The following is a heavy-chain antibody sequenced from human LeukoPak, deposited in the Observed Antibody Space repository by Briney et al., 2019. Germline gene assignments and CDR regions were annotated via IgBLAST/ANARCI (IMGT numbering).Heavy chain of an antibody. CDR1: GYTFTSYY. D-gene: IGHD7-27*01. CDR2: INPSGGST. J-gene: IGHJ3*02. V-gene: IGHV1-46*01. Sequence: ASVKVSCKASGYTFTSYYMHWVRQAPGQGLEWLGIINPSGGSTSYAQKFQGRVTMTRDTSSSTVYMELSSLRSEDTAVYYCPNWGSPTDAFDIWGQGTMVTVSS. CDR3: PNWGSPTDAFDI.